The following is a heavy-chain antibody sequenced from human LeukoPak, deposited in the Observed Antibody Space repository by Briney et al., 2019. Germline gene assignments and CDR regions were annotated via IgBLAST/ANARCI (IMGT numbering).Heavy chain of an antibody. Sequence: PGRSLRLSCAASGFTFSSYGMHWVRQAPGKGLEWVAVISDDGKNEYYADSVKGRFIMSRDSSKNTLYLQMNSLRAEDSAVYYCAKASVSGSHWLAYYFDYWGQGTLVTVSS. J-gene: IGHJ4*02. V-gene: IGHV3-30*18. CDR2: ISDDGKNE. CDR1: GFTFSSYG. CDR3: AKASVSGSHWLAYYFDY. D-gene: IGHD6-19*01.